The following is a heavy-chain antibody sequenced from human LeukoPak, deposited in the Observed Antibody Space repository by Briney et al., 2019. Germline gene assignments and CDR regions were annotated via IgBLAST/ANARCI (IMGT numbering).Heavy chain of an antibody. CDR2: ISGSGGST. Sequence: GGSLRLSCAASGFTFSSYAMSWVRQAPGKGLEWVSAISGSGGSTYYADSVKGRFTISRDNSKNTLYLQMNSLRAEDTAVYYCAKDWCGLYSSSSPDGPCFDYWGQGTLVTVSS. J-gene: IGHJ4*02. V-gene: IGHV3-23*01. CDR1: GFTFSSYA. CDR3: AKDWCGLYSSSSPDGPCFDY. D-gene: IGHD6-6*01.